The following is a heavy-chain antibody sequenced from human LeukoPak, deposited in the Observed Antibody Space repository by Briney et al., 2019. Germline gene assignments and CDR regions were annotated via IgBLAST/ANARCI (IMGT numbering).Heavy chain of an antibody. CDR3: ARGRYYYGSGSYYPKGFDY. V-gene: IGHV4-34*01. D-gene: IGHD3-10*01. CDR2: INHSGST. J-gene: IGHJ4*02. Sequence: SETLSLTCAVYGGSFSGYYWSWIRQPPGKGLEWIGEINHSGSTNYNPSLKSRVTISVDTSKNQFSLKLSSVTAADTTVYCCARGRYYYGSGSYYPKGFDYWGQGTLVTVSS. CDR1: GGSFSGYY.